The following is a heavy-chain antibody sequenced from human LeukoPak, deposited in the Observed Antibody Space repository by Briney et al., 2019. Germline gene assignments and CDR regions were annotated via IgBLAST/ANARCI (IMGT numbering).Heavy chain of an antibody. D-gene: IGHD6-13*01. CDR3: ARLWYSSSWARDY. V-gene: IGHV4-34*01. CDR2: INHSGST. Sequence: PSETLSLTCAVYGGSFSGYYWSWIRQPPGKGLEWIGEINHSGSTNYNPSLKSRVTISVATSKNQFSLKLSSVTAADTAVYYCARLWYSSSWARDYWGQGTLVTVSS. CDR1: GGSFSGYY. J-gene: IGHJ4*02.